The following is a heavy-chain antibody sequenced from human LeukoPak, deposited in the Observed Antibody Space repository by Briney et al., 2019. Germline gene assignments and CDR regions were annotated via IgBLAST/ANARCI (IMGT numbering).Heavy chain of an antibody. V-gene: IGHV4-34*01. CDR1: GGSFSGYY. CDR2: INHSGST. CDR3: AIRTLLWFGELFGRNWFDP. D-gene: IGHD3-10*01. Sequence: SETLSLTCAVYGGSFSGYYWSWIRQPPGEGLEWIGEINHSGSTNYNPSLKSRVTISVDTSKNQFSLKLSSVTAADTAVYYCAIRTLLWFGELFGRNWFDPWGQGTLVTVSS. J-gene: IGHJ5*02.